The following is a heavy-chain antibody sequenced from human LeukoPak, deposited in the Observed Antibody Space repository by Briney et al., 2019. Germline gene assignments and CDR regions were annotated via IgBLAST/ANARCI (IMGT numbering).Heavy chain of an antibody. V-gene: IGHV3-30*02. D-gene: IGHD2-21*02. CDR1: GFTFSSYG. Sequence: RAGGSLRLSCAASGFTFSSYGMHWVRQAPGKGLEWVAFIRYDGSNKYYADSVKGRFTISRDNSKNTLYLQMNSLRAEDTAVYYCAKGDFYYYYYMDVWGKGTTVTISS. CDR2: IRYDGSNK. CDR3: AKGDFYYYYYMDV. J-gene: IGHJ6*03.